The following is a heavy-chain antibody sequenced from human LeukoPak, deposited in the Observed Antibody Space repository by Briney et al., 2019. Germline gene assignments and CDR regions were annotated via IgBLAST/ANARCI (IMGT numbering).Heavy chain of an antibody. CDR3: ARDRPYSSSSWWYFDL. CDR1: GGTFSSYA. Sequence: SVKVSCKASGGTFSSYAISWVRQAPGQGLKWMGGIIPIFGTAHYAQKFQGTVTIITGEVTGPAHLERGRLRSEDTAVYYCARDRPYSSSSWWYFDLWGRGTLVTVSS. D-gene: IGHD6-6*01. V-gene: IGHV1-69*05. J-gene: IGHJ2*01. CDR2: IIPIFGTA.